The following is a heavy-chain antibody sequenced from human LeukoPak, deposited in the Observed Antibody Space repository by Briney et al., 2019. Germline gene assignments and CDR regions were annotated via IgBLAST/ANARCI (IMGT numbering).Heavy chain of an antibody. CDR1: GYTFTGYY. Sequence: ASVKVSCKASGYTFTGYYMHWVRQAPGQGLEWMGWINSNSGSTNYAQKFQGRVTMTRDTSINTAYLELTRLRSDDTAVYYCARSPHILTGENFDYWGQGTLVTVSS. V-gene: IGHV1-2*02. J-gene: IGHJ4*02. CDR3: ARSPHILTGENFDY. D-gene: IGHD3-9*01. CDR2: INSNSGST.